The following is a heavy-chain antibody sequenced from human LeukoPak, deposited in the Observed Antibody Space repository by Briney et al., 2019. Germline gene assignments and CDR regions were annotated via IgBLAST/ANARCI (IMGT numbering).Heavy chain of an antibody. CDR3: ARESGSGSQIDY. D-gene: IGHD3-10*01. Sequence: PGGSLRLSCAASGFTFISYWMHWVRQAPGKGLAWVSRINSDGSSTTYADSVKGRFTISRDNAKNTLYLQMNSLRAEDTAVYYCARESGSGSQIDYWGQGTLVTVSS. CDR2: INSDGSST. CDR1: GFTFISYW. J-gene: IGHJ4*02. V-gene: IGHV3-74*03.